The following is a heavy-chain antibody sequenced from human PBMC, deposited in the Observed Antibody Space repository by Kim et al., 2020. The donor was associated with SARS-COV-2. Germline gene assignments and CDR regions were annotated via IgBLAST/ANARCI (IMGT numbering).Heavy chain of an antibody. CDR3: ARHLLVTAVTFYWFFDF. CDR1: GFTFRHSA. Sequence: GGSLRLSCVASGFTFRHSAMSWVRQAPGKGLEWVAGIFGSGSGTYYADSVKGRFSISRDKSQSTLFLQMDNLRAEDTAVYYCARHLLVTAVTFYWFFDFWGRGSLVTFSS. V-gene: IGHV3-23*01. J-gene: IGHJ2*01. D-gene: IGHD2-21*02. CDR2: IFGSGSGT.